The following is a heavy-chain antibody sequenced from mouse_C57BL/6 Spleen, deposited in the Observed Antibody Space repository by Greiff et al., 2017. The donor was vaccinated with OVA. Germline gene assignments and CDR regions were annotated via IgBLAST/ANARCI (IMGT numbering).Heavy chain of an antibody. J-gene: IGHJ1*03. D-gene: IGHD1-1*01. CDR1: GFTFSDYY. Sequence: EVKLMESEGGLVQPGSSMKLSCTASGFTFSDYYMAWVRQVPEKGLEWVANINYDGSSTYYLDSLKSRFIISRDNAKNILYLQMSSLKSEDTATYYCARQRFGSSYWYFDVWGTGTTVTVSS. CDR2: INYDGSST. CDR3: ARQRFGSSYWYFDV. V-gene: IGHV5-16*01.